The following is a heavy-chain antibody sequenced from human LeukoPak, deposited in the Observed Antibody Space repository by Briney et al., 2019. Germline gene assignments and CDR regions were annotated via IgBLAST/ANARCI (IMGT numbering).Heavy chain of an antibody. CDR2: ISYDGSNK. D-gene: IGHD1-1*01. CDR3: AKAGTTQIDY. Sequence: PGGSLRLSCAASGFTFSTSWMSWVRQAPGKGLEWVAVISYDGSNKYYADSVKGRFTISRDNSKNTLYLQMNSLRAEDTAVYYCAKAGTTQIDYWGQGTLVTVSS. J-gene: IGHJ4*02. V-gene: IGHV3-30*18. CDR1: GFTFSTSW.